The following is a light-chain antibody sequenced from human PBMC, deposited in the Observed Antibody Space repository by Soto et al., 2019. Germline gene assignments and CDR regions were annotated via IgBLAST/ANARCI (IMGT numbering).Light chain of an antibody. Sequence: AIQLTQSPSSLSASVGDRVTITCRASQGISSALAWYQQKPGKSPNLLIYDVSSLESGVPSRFSSSGSGTDFSLTISSLQPEDFATYYCQQFNTSPALTFGGGTKVEIK. CDR1: QGISSA. V-gene: IGKV1-13*02. J-gene: IGKJ4*01. CDR2: DVS. CDR3: QQFNTSPALT.